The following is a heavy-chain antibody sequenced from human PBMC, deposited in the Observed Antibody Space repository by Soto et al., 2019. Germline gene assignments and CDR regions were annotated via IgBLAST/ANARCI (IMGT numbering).Heavy chain of an antibody. CDR1: GFTFSSYA. CDR3: ARDRYSSSWYSGMYYYYYGMDV. CDR2: ISYDGSNK. V-gene: IGHV3-30-3*01. D-gene: IGHD6-13*01. J-gene: IGHJ6*02. Sequence: QVQLVESGGGVVQPGRSLRLSCAASGFTFSSYAMHWVRQAPGKGLEWVAVISYDGSNKYYADSVKGRFTISRDNSKNTLYLQMNSLRAEDTAVYYCARDRYSSSWYSGMYYYYYGMDVWGQGTTVTVSS.